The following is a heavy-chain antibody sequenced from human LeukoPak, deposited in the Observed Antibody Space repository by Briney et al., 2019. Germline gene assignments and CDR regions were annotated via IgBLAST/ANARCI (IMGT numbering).Heavy chain of an antibody. D-gene: IGHD2-2*02. J-gene: IGHJ4*02. Sequence: GGSLRLSCLASGFTFSNSAFHWVRQAPGKGLEWVAVVSYNGDNKYYADSVKGRFTISRDNSKNTPYLQMNSLRAEDTAVYYCAKDRRDCNSSSCYRVGGDFDYWGQGTLVTVSS. CDR1: GFTFSNSA. CDR3: AKDRRDCNSSSCYRVGGDFDY. CDR2: VSYNGDNK. V-gene: IGHV3-30-3*01.